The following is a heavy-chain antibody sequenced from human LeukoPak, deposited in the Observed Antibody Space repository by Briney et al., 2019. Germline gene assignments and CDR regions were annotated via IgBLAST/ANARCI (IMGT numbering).Heavy chain of an antibody. CDR3: ARCSVGATPFDL. CDR2: IKQDGSEK. J-gene: IGHJ2*01. Sequence: GGSLRLSCAASGFTFSDYYMSWIRQAPGKGLEWVANIKQDGSEKYYVDSVKGRFTISRDNAKNSLYLQMNSLRAEDTAVYYCARCSVGATPFDLWGRGTLVTVSS. V-gene: IGHV3-7*01. CDR1: GFTFSDYY. D-gene: IGHD1-26*01.